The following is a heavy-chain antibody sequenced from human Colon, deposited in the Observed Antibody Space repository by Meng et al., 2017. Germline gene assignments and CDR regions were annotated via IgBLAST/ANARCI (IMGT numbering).Heavy chain of an antibody. CDR2: ISTSGSTI. D-gene: IGHD2-2*01. CDR1: GFTFSTYE. J-gene: IGHJ4*02. CDR3: ARRYCSTTSCLIDY. V-gene: IGHV3-48*03. Sequence: GESLKISCAASGFTFSTYEMNWVRQPPGKGLEWVSYISTSGSTICNADSVKGRFTISRDNTNNSLFLQMSGLRVGDTAVYYCARRYCSTTSCLIDYWGQGTLVTVSS.